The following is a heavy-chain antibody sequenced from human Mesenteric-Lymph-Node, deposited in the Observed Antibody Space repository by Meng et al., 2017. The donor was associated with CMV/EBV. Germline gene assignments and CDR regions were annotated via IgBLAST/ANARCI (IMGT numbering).Heavy chain of an antibody. CDR1: GGTFSSNG. CDR2: IIPVFGIT. D-gene: IGHD2-15*01. CDR3: ARVRCSGSSCLLGWFDP. V-gene: IGHV1-69*05. J-gene: IGHJ5*02. Sequence: SVKVSCKASGGTFSSNGITWVRQAPGQGLEWMGGIIPVFGITNYAQKFQGRVTITTDESTSTAYMEVSSLRSEDTAVYYRARVRCSGSSCLLGWFDPWGQGTLVTVSS.